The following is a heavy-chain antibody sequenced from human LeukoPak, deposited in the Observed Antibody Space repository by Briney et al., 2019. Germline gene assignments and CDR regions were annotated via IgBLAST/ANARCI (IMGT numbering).Heavy chain of an antibody. Sequence: SETLSLTCTVSGGSISSYYWSWIRQPPGKGLEWIGYIYYSGSTNYNPSLKSRVTISVDTSKNQFSLKLSSVTAADTAVYYCARDGRAYGSGSYEFDYWGQGTLVTVSS. CDR2: IYYSGST. D-gene: IGHD3-10*01. V-gene: IGHV4-59*01. J-gene: IGHJ4*02. CDR3: ARDGRAYGSGSYEFDY. CDR1: GGSISSYY.